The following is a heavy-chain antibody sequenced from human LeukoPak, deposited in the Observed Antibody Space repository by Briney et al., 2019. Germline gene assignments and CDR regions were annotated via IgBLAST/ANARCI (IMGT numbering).Heavy chain of an antibody. CDR1: AFTFSSYS. V-gene: IGHV3-30*02. D-gene: IGHD6-13*01. CDR3: AKDHGSSDWYYFDY. Sequence: PGGSLRLSCAASAFTFSSYSMNWVRQAPGKGLEWVAFVHYDGSNNYYTDSVKGRFTISRDNSKNTLYLQMNTLRADDTAVYYCAKDHGSSDWYYFDYWGQGTLVTVSS. CDR2: VHYDGSNN. J-gene: IGHJ4*02.